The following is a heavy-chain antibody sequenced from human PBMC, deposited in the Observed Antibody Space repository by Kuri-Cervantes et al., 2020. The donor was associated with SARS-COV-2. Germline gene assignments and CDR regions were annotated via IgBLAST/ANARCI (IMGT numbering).Heavy chain of an antibody. D-gene: IGHD1-26*01. CDR1: GFTFSSYA. CDR3: ARTYSGSYSDAFDI. J-gene: IGHJ3*02. Sequence: GESLKISCAASGFTFSSYAMHWVRQAPGKGLEWVAVISYDGSNKYYADSVKGRFTISRDNFKNTLYLQMNSLRAEDTAVYYCARTYSGSYSDAFDIWGQGTMVTVSS. CDR2: ISYDGSNK. V-gene: IGHV3-30*04.